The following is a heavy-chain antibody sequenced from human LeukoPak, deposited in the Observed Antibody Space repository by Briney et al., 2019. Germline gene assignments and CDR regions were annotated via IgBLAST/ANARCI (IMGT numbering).Heavy chain of an antibody. Sequence: GGSLRLSCAASGFTFSSYAMSWVRQAPGKGLEWVSAISGSGGSTYYADSVKGRFTISRDNSKNTLYLQMNSLRAEDTAVYYCAKGLGVMVRGVDAFDIWGQGTMVTVSS. CDR1: GFTFSSYA. D-gene: IGHD3-10*01. CDR3: AKGLGVMVRGVDAFDI. J-gene: IGHJ3*02. CDR2: ISGSGGST. V-gene: IGHV3-23*01.